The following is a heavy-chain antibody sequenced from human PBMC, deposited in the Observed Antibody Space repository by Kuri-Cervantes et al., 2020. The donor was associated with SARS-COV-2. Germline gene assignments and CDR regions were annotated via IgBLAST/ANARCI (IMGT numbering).Heavy chain of an antibody. V-gene: IGHV2-70*11. D-gene: IGHD5/OR15-5a*01. CDR2: IGCDVET. CDR3: ARSIESSGGFDY. J-gene: IGHJ4*02. CDR1: VFSLGTSGMY. Sequence: SGPTLVTPTQTLTLTCTVSVFSLGTSGMYVNWIRPPPGKALEWLARIGCDVETSRSTSLKTRLTISKYTYKNQVVLTSTNLDPVDTGTYDCARSIESSGGFDYWGQGTLVTVSS.